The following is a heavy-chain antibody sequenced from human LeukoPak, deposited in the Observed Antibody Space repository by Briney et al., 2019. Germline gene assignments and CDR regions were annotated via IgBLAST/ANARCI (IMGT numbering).Heavy chain of an antibody. J-gene: IGHJ4*02. D-gene: IGHD1-26*01. CDR3: AKGTGRYWTFFDY. CDR2: ISWNSGSI. Sequence: GGSLRLSCAASGFTFDDYAMHWVRLAPGKGREWVSGISWNSGSIDYAVSVKGRFIISRDNAKNSLYLQMNSLRPEDTALYYCAKGTGRYWTFFDYWGQGTLVIVSS. V-gene: IGHV3-9*01. CDR1: GFTFDDYA.